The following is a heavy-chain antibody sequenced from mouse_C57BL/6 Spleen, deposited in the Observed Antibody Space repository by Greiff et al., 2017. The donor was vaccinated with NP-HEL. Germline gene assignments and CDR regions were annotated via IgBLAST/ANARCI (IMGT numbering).Heavy chain of an antibody. CDR2: INPSSGYT. V-gene: IGHV1-7*01. J-gene: IGHJ1*03. Sequence: VQLQQSGAELAKPGASVKLSCKASGYTFTSYWMHWVKQRPGQGLEWIGYINPSSGYTKSNQKIKAKATVTADKSSSTAYMQLSSLTYEDSVVYYCARGDWYFDVWGTGTTVTVSS. CDR3: ARGDWYFDV. CDR1: GYTFTSYW.